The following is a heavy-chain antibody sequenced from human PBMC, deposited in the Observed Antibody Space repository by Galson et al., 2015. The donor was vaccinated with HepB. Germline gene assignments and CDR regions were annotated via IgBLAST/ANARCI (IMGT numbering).Heavy chain of an antibody. V-gene: IGHV3-30*04. CDR2: ISYDGSNK. D-gene: IGHD3-22*01. CDR1: GFTFSSCA. CDR3: ARAGYYDSSGYYSPDYYYYYGMDV. J-gene: IGHJ6*02. Sequence: SLRLSCAASGFTFSSCAMHWVRQAPGKGLEWVAIISYDGSNKYYADSVKGRFTISRDNSKNTLYLQMNSLRAEDTAVYYCARAGYYDSSGYYSPDYYYYYGMDVWGQGTTVTVSS.